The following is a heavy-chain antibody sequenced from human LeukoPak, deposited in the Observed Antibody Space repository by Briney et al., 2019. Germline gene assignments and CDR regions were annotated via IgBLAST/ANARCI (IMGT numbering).Heavy chain of an antibody. CDR1: GYTFTNYA. Sequence: ASVRVSCKASGYTFTNYAITWVRQAPGQGLEWMGWINPNSGGTNYAQKFQGRVTMTRDTSIGTAYMELSRLRSDDTAVYYCARRDSRYYYYGMDVWGQGTTVTVSS. V-gene: IGHV1-2*02. D-gene: IGHD2-21*01. CDR2: INPNSGGT. J-gene: IGHJ6*02. CDR3: ARRDSRYYYYGMDV.